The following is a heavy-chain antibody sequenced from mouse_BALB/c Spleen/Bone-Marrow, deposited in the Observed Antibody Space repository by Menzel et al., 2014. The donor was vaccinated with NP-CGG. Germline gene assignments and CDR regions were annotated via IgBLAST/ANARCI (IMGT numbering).Heavy chain of an antibody. V-gene: IGHV2-3*01. CDR1: GFSLTSYG. J-gene: IGHJ3*01. Sequence: VHLVESGPGLVAPSQSLSITCTASGFSLTSYGVSWVRQPPGKGLEWLGVIWADGSTSYHSTLISRLSISKDNSKSQVFLKLNSLQTDDTAAYYCAKGEPYLAWFAYWGQGTLVTVSA. D-gene: IGHD5-1*01. CDR2: IWADGST. CDR3: AKGEPYLAWFAY.